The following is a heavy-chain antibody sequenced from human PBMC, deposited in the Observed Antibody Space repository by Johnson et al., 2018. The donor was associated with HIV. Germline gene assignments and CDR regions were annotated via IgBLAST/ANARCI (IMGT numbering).Heavy chain of an antibody. V-gene: IGHV3-30-3*01. J-gene: IGHJ3*02. D-gene: IGHD1-1*01. CDR3: AREGTLGAFDI. CDR2: ISYDGSNK. CDR1: GFTFSSYA. Sequence: VLLVESGGGVVQPGRSLRLSCAASGFTFSSYAMHWVRQAPGKGLEWVAVISYDGSNKYYADSVKGRFTISRDNSKNTLYLQMNSLRAEDTAVYYCAREGTLGAFDIWGQGTMVTVSS.